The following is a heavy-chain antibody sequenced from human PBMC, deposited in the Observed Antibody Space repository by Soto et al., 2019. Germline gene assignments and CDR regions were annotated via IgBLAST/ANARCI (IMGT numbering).Heavy chain of an antibody. V-gene: IGHV1-18*01. CDR2: ISDYNGNT. CDR1: GYTFSSYG. Sequence: QAQLVQSGVEVKKAGASVKVSCKASGYTFSSYGISWARQAPGQGLEWMGWISDYNGNTQYAQKFQGRVFMTTDTATRTAYMELRGLRSDDTARYFCAREGYYSGSGTYSPPRFYGMDVWGQGTTVTVSS. CDR3: AREGYYSGSGTYSPPRFYGMDV. J-gene: IGHJ6*02. D-gene: IGHD3-10*01.